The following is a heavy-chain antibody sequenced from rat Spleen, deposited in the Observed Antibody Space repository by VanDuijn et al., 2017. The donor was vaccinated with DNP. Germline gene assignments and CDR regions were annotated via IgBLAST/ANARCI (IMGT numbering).Heavy chain of an antibody. D-gene: IGHD1-12*01. Sequence: EVQLVRSDGGLVQPGKSLKLSCVASGFTFSDYYMAWVRQAPTKGLEWVATISDDGSSTYYRDSVKGRFTMSRNNAKSTLYLQMDSLRSEDTATYYCTRRGTMMSFDYWGQGVMVTVSS. CDR2: ISDDGSST. V-gene: IGHV5-29*01. J-gene: IGHJ2*01. CDR1: GFTFSDYY. CDR3: TRRGTMMSFDY.